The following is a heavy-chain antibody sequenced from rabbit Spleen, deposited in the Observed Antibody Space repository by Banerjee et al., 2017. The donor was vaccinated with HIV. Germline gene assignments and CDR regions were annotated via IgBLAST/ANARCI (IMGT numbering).Heavy chain of an antibody. Sequence: QSLEESGGDLVKPGASLTLTCTASGFSFSSSDYMCWVRQAPGKGLEWIACIDTGSRDFTYYASWAKGRFTISKTSSTTVTLQMTSLTAADTATYFCARDTGSSFSTYGMDLWGPGTLVTVS. V-gene: IGHV1S40*01. J-gene: IGHJ6*01. CDR1: GFSFSSSDY. CDR3: ARDTGSSFSTYGMDL. D-gene: IGHD8-1*01. CDR2: IDTGSRDFT.